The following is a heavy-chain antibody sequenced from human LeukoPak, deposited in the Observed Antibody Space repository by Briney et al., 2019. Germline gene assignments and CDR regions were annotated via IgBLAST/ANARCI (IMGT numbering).Heavy chain of an antibody. CDR3: AKDHLDWGSSFDY. J-gene: IGHJ4*02. D-gene: IGHD3-9*01. CDR1: GFTFSSYS. Sequence: GGSLRLSCAASGFTFSSYSMNWVRQAPGKGLEWVSAINSGGNTNYADSVKGRFTISRDSSKNTLYLQMNSLRTEDTAVYYCAKDHLDWGSSFDYWGQGTLVTVSS. CDR2: INSGGNT. V-gene: IGHV3-23*01.